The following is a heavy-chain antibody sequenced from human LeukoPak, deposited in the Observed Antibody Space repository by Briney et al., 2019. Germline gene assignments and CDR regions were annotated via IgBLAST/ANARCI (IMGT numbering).Heavy chain of an antibody. Sequence: SQTLSLTCTVSGGSISSGSYYWSWIRQPAGKGLEWIGRIYTSGSTNYNPSLKSRVTISVDTSKNQFSLKLSSVTAADTAVYYCARGYSGSYGRFDYWGQGTLVTVSS. CDR1: GGSISSGSYY. CDR2: IYTSGST. J-gene: IGHJ4*02. D-gene: IGHD1-26*01. CDR3: ARGYSGSYGRFDY. V-gene: IGHV4-61*02.